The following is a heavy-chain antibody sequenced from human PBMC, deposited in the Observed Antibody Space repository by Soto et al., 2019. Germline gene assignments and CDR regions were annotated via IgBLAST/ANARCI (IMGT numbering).Heavy chain of an antibody. D-gene: IGHD2-2*01. CDR2: LYHSGDT. CDR1: VYSIISGYY. Sequence: PSETLSLTCAVSVYSIISGYYCGWIRQPPGKGLEWIGSLYHSGDTYYNPSLKSRVTISVDTSKNQFSLKLSSVTATDTAMYYCAKTFCSSTSCYWADAFDVWGQGTMVTVSS. CDR3: AKTFCSSTSCYWADAFDV. J-gene: IGHJ3*01. V-gene: IGHV4-38-2*01.